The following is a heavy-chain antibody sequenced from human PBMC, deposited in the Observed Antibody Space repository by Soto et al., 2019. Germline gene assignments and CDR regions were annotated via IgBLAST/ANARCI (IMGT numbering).Heavy chain of an antibody. CDR1: GASISSYY. CDR2: IYNSGST. D-gene: IGHD3-3*01. CDR3: ASDGGCYCGMDV. J-gene: IGHJ6*02. Sequence: QVQLQESGPGLVKPSETLSLTCTVSGASISSYYWTWIRQPPGKGLEWIGYIYNSGSTNYNPSLKSRVTISVDTYKNQFSLKLSAVTAADTAVYYCASDGGCYCGMDVWGQGTTVTVSS. V-gene: IGHV4-59*01.